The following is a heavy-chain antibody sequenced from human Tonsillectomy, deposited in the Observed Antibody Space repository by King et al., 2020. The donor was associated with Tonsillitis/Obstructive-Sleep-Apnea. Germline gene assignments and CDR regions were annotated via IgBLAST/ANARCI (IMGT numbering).Heavy chain of an antibody. Sequence: QLVQSGAEVKKPGESLRISCKGSGYSFINYWITWVRRMPGKGLEWMGRIDPSDSYINYNPSFQGHVAISIDKSISTAYLQWTSLKASDTAMYYCARLVDTAMDSDFYYGMDVWGQGTTVTVSS. D-gene: IGHD5-18*01. CDR3: ARLVDTAMDSDFYYGMDV. V-gene: IGHV5-10-1*01. J-gene: IGHJ6*02. CDR1: GYSFINYW. CDR2: IDPSDSYI.